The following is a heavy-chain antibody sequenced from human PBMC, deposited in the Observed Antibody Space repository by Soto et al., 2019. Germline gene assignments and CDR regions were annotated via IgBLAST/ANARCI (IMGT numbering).Heavy chain of an antibody. D-gene: IGHD3-3*01. CDR2: VYSNGAT. CDR3: ARASRLRSVGDY. Sequence: EVLLVESGGGLVQPGGSLRLSCAASGFTVTSSYMSWVRQAPGKGLECVSLVYSNGATYYADSVKGRFTISRDTFRNTLDLQMNSLRAEDTAVYYCARASRLRSVGDYWGQGTLVTVSS. V-gene: IGHV3-66*01. CDR1: GFTVTSSY. J-gene: IGHJ4*02.